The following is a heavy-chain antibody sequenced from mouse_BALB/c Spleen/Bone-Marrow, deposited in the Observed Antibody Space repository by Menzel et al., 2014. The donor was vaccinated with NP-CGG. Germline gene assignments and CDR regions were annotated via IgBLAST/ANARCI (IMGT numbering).Heavy chain of an antibody. CDR2: IISNGGGT. V-gene: IGHV5-6-2*01. D-gene: IGHD1-1*01. Sequence: EVKLVESGGGLVKLGGSLKLSCAASGFTFSSYYMSWARQTPEKRLELVAAIISNGGGTYYPDTMKGRFIISRDNAKNTLYLQMSSLKSEDTALYYCARRGISTSEGVGAMDYWGQGTSVTVSS. CDR1: GFTFSSYY. CDR3: ARRGISTSEGVGAMDY. J-gene: IGHJ4*01.